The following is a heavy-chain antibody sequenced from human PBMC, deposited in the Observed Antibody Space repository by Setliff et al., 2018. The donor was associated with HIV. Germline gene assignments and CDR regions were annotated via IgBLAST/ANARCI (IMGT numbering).Heavy chain of an antibody. CDR3: ATAKEVWLAEGGFDY. CDR2: IIPIFGTT. V-gene: IGHV1-69*06. D-gene: IGHD6-19*01. J-gene: IGHJ4*02. CDR1: GGTFSSCG. Sequence: SVKVSCKASGGTFSSCGISWVRQAPGQGLEWMGGIIPIFGTTNYAQKFQGRVTMTEDTSADTAYMELSSLRSEDTAVYYCATAKEVWLAEGGFDYWGQGTRVTVSS.